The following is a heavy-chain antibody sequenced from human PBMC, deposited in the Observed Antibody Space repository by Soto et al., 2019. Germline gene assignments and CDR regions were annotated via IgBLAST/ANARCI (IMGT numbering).Heavy chain of an antibody. CDR3: ARGGGSPDY. CDR1: GGSISSNY. D-gene: IGHD3-10*01. Sequence: QVQLQESGPGLVKPSETLSLMCTVSGGSISSNYWSWIRQPPGKGLEYIGYIYYSGSTNYNPSLKSRVTISVDTSTNQFSLKLSSVPAADTAVYYCARGGGSPDYWGQGTLVTVSS. V-gene: IGHV4-59*01. J-gene: IGHJ4*02. CDR2: IYYSGST.